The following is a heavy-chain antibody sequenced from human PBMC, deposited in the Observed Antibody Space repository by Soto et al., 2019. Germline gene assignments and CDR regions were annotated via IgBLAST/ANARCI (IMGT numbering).Heavy chain of an antibody. CDR2: IWSDGSNK. D-gene: IGHD3-10*01. Sequence: QVQLVESGGGVVQPGMSLRLSCTASGFTFNNYGMHWVRQAPGKGLEWVAIIWSDGSNKYYADSVKGRFTISRDNSKNTLYLQMNSLGAEDTAVYYCARRGSGTYDMDVWGQGTTVTVSS. V-gene: IGHV3-33*01. J-gene: IGHJ6*02. CDR3: ARRGSGTYDMDV. CDR1: GFTFNNYG.